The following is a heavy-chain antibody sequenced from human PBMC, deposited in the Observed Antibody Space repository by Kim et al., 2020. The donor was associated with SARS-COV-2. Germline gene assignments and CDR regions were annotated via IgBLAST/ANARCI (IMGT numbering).Heavy chain of an antibody. J-gene: IGHJ6*02. CDR3: ARDLGLSNGSSWYFYYYGMDV. V-gene: IGHV3-53*01. D-gene: IGHD6-13*01. Sequence: GGSLRLSCAASGFIVSSNYMSWVRQAPGKGLEWVSVIYSGGSTYYADSVKGRFTISRDNSKNTLYLQMNSLRAEDTAVYYCARDLGLSNGSSWYFYYYGMDVWGQGTTVTVSS. CDR1: GFIVSSNY. CDR2: IYSGGST.